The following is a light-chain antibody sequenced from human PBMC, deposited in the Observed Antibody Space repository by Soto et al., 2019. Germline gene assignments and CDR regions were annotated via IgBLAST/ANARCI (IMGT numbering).Light chain of an antibody. CDR2: GAS. CDR3: QQYNNWPPWR. V-gene: IGKV3-15*01. Sequence: EVVMAQSPATLSVSPGERATLSCRASQSVSSNLAWYQQKPGQAPRLLIYGASTRATGIPARFSGSGSGTEFTLTISSLQSEDFAVYYCQQYNNWPPWRFGQGTKV. CDR1: QSVSSN. J-gene: IGKJ1*01.